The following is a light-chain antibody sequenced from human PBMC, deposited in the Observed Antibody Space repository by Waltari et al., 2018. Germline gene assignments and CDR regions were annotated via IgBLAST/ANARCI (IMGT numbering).Light chain of an antibody. V-gene: IGLV1-47*01. CDR1: RSNVGHNY. CDR2: RNT. J-gene: IGLJ1*01. Sequence: QSVLPQPPSASGTPGQRVTISCSGSRSNVGHNYVSWYQQLPGTATKLLIYRNTQRPSGVPDRFSGSKSGNKATLTISGLQADDEADYYCSSYTNRATLRVFGTGTKVTVL. CDR3: SSYTNRATLRV.